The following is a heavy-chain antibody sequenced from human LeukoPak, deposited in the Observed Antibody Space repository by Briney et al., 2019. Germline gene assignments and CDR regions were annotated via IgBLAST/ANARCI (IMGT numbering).Heavy chain of an antibody. J-gene: IGHJ4*02. CDR2: IYSGGST. Sequence: GSLRLSCAASGFTVSSNYMSWVRPAPGKGLEWVSVIYSGGSTYYADSVKGRFTISRDNSKNTLYLQMNSLRAEDTAVYYCARVPPGDYRDYSGQGTLVTVSS. D-gene: IGHD4-17*01. CDR1: GFTVSSNY. V-gene: IGHV3-66*02. CDR3: ARVPPGDYRDY.